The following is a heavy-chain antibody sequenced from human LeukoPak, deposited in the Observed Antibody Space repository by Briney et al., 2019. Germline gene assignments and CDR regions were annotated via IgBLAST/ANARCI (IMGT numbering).Heavy chain of an antibody. V-gene: IGHV4-59*12. CDR3: ARTAVAGTGWYYFDY. D-gene: IGHD6-19*01. J-gene: IGHJ4*02. CDR1: GGSISSYY. Sequence: PSETLSLTCTVSGGSISSYYWSWIRQPPGKGLEWIGYIYYSGSTNYNPSLKSRVTISVDTSKNQFSLKLSSVTAADTAVYYCARTAVAGTGWYYFDYWGQGTLVTVSS. CDR2: IYYSGST.